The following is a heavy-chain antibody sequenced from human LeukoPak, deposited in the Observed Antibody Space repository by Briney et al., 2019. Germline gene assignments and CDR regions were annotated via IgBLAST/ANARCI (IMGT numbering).Heavy chain of an antibody. V-gene: IGHV1-2*02. CDR3: AIGASGYSSSWSLKFDY. CDR1: GYTFTGYY. Sequence: GASVNVSCKASGYTFTGYYMHWVRQAPGQGLEWMGWINPNSGGTNYAQKFQGRVTMTRDTSISTAYMELSRLRSDDTAVYYCAIGASGYSSSWSLKFDYWGQGTLVTVSS. J-gene: IGHJ4*02. CDR2: INPNSGGT. D-gene: IGHD6-13*01.